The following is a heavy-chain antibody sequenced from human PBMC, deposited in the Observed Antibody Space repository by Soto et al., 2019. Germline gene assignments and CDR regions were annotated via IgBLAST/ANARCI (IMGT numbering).Heavy chain of an antibody. V-gene: IGHV3-30*18. CDR2: ISYDGSNK. CDR1: GFTFSSYG. J-gene: IGHJ4*02. Sequence: QVQLVESGGGVVQPGRSLRLSCAASGFTFSSYGMHWVRQAPGKGLEWVAVISYDGSNKYYADSVKGRFTISRDNSKNTLYLQMNRLRAEDTAVYYCAKDVAWGSDRYGNFDYWGQGTLVTVSS. CDR3: AKDVAWGSDRYGNFDY. D-gene: IGHD3-16*02.